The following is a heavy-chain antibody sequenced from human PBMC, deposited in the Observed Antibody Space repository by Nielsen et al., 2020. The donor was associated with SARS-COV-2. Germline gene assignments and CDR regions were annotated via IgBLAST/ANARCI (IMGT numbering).Heavy chain of an antibody. D-gene: IGHD4-17*01. J-gene: IGHJ4*02. CDR1: GGSVSSGTYS. CDR3: AREPPYGDYFDY. CDR2: IHYSGSP. Sequence: SETLSLTCTVSGGSVSSGTYSWSWIRQSPGKGLEWIGYIHYSGSPNYNPSLKSRVTISVDTSKNQFSLKLSSVTAADTAVYYCAREPPYGDYFDYWGQGTLVTVSS. V-gene: IGHV4-61*01.